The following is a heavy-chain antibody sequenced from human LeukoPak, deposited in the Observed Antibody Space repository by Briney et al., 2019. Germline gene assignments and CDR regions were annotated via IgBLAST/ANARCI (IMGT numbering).Heavy chain of an antibody. V-gene: IGHV3-48*01. Sequence: PGGSLRLSCAASGFTFSTYSMNWVRQAPGRGLEWISYISGFTSTIYYADSVKGRFTISRDNGKNSLYLQMNSLRAEDTAVYYCASSVAYYDYVWGSYRLIYFDYWGQGTLVTVSS. CDR3: ASSVAYYDYVWGSYRLIYFDY. J-gene: IGHJ4*02. D-gene: IGHD3-16*02. CDR2: ISGFTSTI. CDR1: GFTFSTYS.